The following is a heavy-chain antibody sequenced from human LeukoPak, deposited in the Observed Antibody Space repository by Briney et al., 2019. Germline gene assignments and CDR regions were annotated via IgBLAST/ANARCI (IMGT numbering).Heavy chain of an antibody. CDR3: TSSSSANLFYFDY. D-gene: IGHD6-6*01. V-gene: IGHV3-49*04. J-gene: IGHJ4*02. CDR1: GFTFGDYA. Sequence: GGSLRLSCTDSGFTFGDYAMSWVRQAPGKGLEWVGFIRSKAYGGTTEYAASVKGRFTISRDDSKSIAYLQMNSLKTEDTAVYYCTSSSSANLFYFDYWGQGTLVTVSS. CDR2: IRSKAYGGTT.